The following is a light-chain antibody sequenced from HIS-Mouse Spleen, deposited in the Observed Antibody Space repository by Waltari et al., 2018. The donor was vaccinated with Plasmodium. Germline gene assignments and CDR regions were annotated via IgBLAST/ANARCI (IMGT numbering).Light chain of an antibody. V-gene: IGKV3-15*01. CDR3: QQYNNWPPYT. J-gene: IGKJ2*01. Sequence: DIVMTQSPATLSVSPGERANLSCRASQSVSSNLAWYQQKPGQAPRLLIYGASTRATGIPARFSGSGSGTEFTLTISSMQSEDFAVYYCQQYNNWPPYTFGQGTKLEIK. CDR2: GAS. CDR1: QSVSSN.